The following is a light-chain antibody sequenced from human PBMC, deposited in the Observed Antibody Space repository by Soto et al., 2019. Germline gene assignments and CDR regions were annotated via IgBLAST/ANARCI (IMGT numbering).Light chain of an antibody. CDR2: GAS. CDR3: QQHDTSLTWT. J-gene: IGKJ1*01. V-gene: IGKV3-15*01. CDR1: QNIGSN. Sequence: EVVMTQSPATLSASPGERVILSCRASQNIGSNLAWYQQRPGQAPRLLMYGASTRATETPARFSGSGSATDFTLTISSLQSEDFASYYCQQHDTSLTWTFGQGTKVEIK.